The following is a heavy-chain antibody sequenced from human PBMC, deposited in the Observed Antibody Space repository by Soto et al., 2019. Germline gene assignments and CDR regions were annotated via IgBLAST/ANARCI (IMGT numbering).Heavy chain of an antibody. Sequence: GGSLRLSCAASGFTFSSYGMHWFRQAPGKGLEWVAVISYDGSNKYYADSVKGRFTISRDNSKNTLYLQMNSLRAEDTAVYYCARCGSEVLWFGELLIPYYYYYGMDVWGQGTTVTVSS. V-gene: IGHV3-30*03. D-gene: IGHD3-10*01. CDR1: GFTFSSYG. CDR3: ARCGSEVLWFGELLIPYYYYYGMDV. CDR2: ISYDGSNK. J-gene: IGHJ6*02.